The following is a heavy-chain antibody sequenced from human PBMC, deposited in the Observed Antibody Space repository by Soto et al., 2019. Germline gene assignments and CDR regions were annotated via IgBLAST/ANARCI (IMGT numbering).Heavy chain of an antibody. V-gene: IGHV1-18*04. Sequence: QEQLVQSGGEVKKPGASVRVSCKSSGYTFTKYGITWVRQAPGQGLEWMGWIGVYNGKTNYARKLQGRVIMTADTSASTAYLELRSLRSDDTAVYYCSRARYCTSPCCYKHYYYGMDIWGQGTTVSVSS. CDR3: SRARYCTSPCCYKHYYYGMDI. CDR1: GYTFTKYG. J-gene: IGHJ6*02. CDR2: IGVYNGKT. D-gene: IGHD2-2*02.